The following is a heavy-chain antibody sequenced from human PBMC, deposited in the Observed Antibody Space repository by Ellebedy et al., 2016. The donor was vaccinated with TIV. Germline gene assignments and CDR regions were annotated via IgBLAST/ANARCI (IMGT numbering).Heavy chain of an antibody. CDR2: INSDGSST. CDR1: GFAFSSRW. V-gene: IGHV3-74*01. J-gene: IGHJ4*02. CDR3: VRDLHWSYFD. Sequence: GESLKISCVASGFAFSSRWIHWVRQAPGKGLVWVSHINSDGSSTTYADSVKGRFTISRDNAKDTVYLQMNSLRAEDTAVYYCVRDLHWSYFDWGQGTLVTVSS. D-gene: IGHD1-26*01.